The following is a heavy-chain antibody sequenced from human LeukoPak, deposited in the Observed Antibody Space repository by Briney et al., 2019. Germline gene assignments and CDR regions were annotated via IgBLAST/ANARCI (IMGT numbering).Heavy chain of an antibody. V-gene: IGHV1-24*01. CDR1: GYTLTELS. Sequence: HWASVTVSCKVSGYTLTELSMHWVRQAPGKGLEWMGGFDPEDGETIYAQKFQGRVTMTEDTSTDTAYMELSSLRSEDTAVYYCARVMADCTNGVCFAFDIWGQGTMVTVSS. CDR3: ARVMADCTNGVCFAFDI. CDR2: FDPEDGET. D-gene: IGHD2-8*01. J-gene: IGHJ3*02.